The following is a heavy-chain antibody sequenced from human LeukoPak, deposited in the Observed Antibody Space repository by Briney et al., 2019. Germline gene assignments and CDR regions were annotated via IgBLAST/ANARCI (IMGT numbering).Heavy chain of an antibody. CDR1: GFTFSSYR. Sequence: GGSLRLSCAASGFTFSSYRMSWVRQAPGKGLERVANIKQDGSEKYYVDSVKGRFTISSDNAKNPLYLQMNSLRAEDTAVYYCAREGYYDSSRRKVLLFDLWGRGTLVTVSS. CDR2: IKQDGSEK. D-gene: IGHD3-22*01. V-gene: IGHV3-7*01. CDR3: AREGYYDSSRRKVLLFDL. J-gene: IGHJ2*01.